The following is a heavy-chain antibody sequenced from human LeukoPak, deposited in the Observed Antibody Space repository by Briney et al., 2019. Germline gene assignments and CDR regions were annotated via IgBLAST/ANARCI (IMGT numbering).Heavy chain of an antibody. CDR3: ARRNRGMATIFYFVY. D-gene: IGHD5-24*01. Sequence: ASVKVSCKASGYTFTGYYMHWVRQAPGQGLEWMGWINPNSGGTNYAQKFQGRVTMTRDTSISTAYMELSRLRSDDTAVYYCARRNRGMATIFYFVYWGQGTLVTVSS. CDR2: INPNSGGT. V-gene: IGHV1-2*02. J-gene: IGHJ4*02. CDR1: GYTFTGYY.